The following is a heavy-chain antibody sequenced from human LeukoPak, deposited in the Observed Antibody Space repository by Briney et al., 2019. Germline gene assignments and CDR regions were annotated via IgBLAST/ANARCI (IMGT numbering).Heavy chain of an antibody. CDR3: ASIAVAGHGYNWFDP. J-gene: IGHJ5*02. D-gene: IGHD6-19*01. Sequence: SETLSLTCAVYGGSFSGYYWSWIRQPPGKGLEWIGEINHSGSTNYNPSHKSRVTISVDTSKNQFSLKLSSVTAADTAVYYCASIAVAGHGYNWFDPWGQGTLVTVSS. CDR1: GGSFSGYY. V-gene: IGHV4-34*01. CDR2: INHSGST.